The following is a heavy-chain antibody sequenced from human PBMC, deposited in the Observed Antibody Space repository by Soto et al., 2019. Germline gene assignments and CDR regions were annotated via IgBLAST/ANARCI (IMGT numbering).Heavy chain of an antibody. D-gene: IGHD6-13*01. CDR1: GYTFTSYD. CDR3: VRGVKAAAGPWYNWFDP. CDR2: MNPNSGNT. V-gene: IGHV1-8*01. J-gene: IGHJ5*02. Sequence: ASVKVSCKASGYTFTSYDINWVRQATGQGLEWMGWMNPNSGNTGYAQKFQGRVTMTRNTSISTAYMELSSLRSEDTAVYYCVRGVKAAAGPWYNWFDPWGQGTLVTVSS.